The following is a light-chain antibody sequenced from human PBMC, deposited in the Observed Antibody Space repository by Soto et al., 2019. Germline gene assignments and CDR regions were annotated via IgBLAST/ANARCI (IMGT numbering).Light chain of an antibody. CDR2: WAS. J-gene: IGKJ1*01. CDR3: HQYYTTPET. V-gene: IGKV4-1*01. Sequence: DIVMTQSPDSLSVSLGERATINCKSSQTVFYSSNYLAWYQQKAGQPPKLLIYWASTRESGVPDRFSGSGSGTDFTLTISSLQAEDVAVYYCHQYYTTPETFGQGTKVEI. CDR1: QTVFYSSNY.